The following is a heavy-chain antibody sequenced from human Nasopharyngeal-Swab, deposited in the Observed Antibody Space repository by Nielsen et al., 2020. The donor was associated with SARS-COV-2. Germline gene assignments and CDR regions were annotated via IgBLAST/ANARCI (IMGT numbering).Heavy chain of an antibody. CDR2: TYYRSKWYN. J-gene: IGHJ5*02. CDR3: ARIAVAGHNWFDP. D-gene: IGHD6-19*01. Sequence: WIRQSPSRGLEWLGRTYYRSKWYNDYAVSVKSRITINPDTSKNQFFLQLNSVTPEDTAVYYCARIAVAGHNWFDPWGQGTLVTVSS. V-gene: IGHV6-1*01.